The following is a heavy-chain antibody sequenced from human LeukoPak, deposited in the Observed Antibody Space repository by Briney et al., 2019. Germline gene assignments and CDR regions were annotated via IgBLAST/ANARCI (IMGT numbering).Heavy chain of an antibody. CDR1: GFTFTNYG. J-gene: IGHJ4*02. CDR2: IKTKSEGGTI. Sequence: GGSLRLSCAASGFTFTNYGMHWVRQAPGKGLEWVGRIKTKSEGGTIDYAAPVRGRFTISRDDSENTLYLQMNSLKTEDTALYYCSTDQGGDILTGCWGQGTLVTVSS. D-gene: IGHD3-9*01. CDR3: STDQGGDILTGC. V-gene: IGHV3-15*07.